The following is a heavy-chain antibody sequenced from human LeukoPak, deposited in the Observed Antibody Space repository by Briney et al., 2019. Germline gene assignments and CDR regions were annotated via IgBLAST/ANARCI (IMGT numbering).Heavy chain of an antibody. CDR3: ARDPTTVTKGLDI. CDR2: VSYIGST. V-gene: IGHV4-59*11. CDR1: GDSFSSHY. Sequence: SDALSLTCTVSGDSFSSHYWSWVRQPPGRGLEWIGYVSYIGSTNYNPSLKSRVTISVDTSKNQFSLRLSSVTAADTAVYYCARDPTTVTKGLDIWGQGTMVTVSS. J-gene: IGHJ3*02. D-gene: IGHD4-17*01.